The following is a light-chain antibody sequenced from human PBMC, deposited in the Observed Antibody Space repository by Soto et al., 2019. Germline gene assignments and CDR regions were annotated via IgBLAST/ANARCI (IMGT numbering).Light chain of an antibody. CDR2: GAS. Sequence: IEITQAASCLSAFVLYRVSITCLAGQTISNYVNWYQQKPGKAPKVLIYGASNLQSGVPPRFSGSGSGTDFTLAISSLQPEDSATYECLQDINYPWTFGQGTKV. V-gene: IGKV1-6*01. J-gene: IGKJ1*01. CDR3: LQDINYPWT. CDR1: QTISNY.